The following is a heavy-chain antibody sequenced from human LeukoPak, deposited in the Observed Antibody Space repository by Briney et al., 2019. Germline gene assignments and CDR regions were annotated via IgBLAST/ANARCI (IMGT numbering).Heavy chain of an antibody. Sequence: GRSLRLSCAASGFTFYDYAMRWVRQAPGKGLEWVSAISGSGGSTYYADSVKGRFPISRDNSKNTLYLQMNSLRAEDTAVYYCAKLYSSGWYFDYWGQGTLVTVSS. CDR3: AKLYSSGWYFDY. D-gene: IGHD6-19*01. J-gene: IGHJ4*02. V-gene: IGHV3-23*01. CDR1: GFTFYDYA. CDR2: ISGSGGST.